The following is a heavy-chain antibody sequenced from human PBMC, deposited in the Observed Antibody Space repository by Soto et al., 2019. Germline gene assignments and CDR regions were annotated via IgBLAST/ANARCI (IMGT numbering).Heavy chain of an antibody. V-gene: IGHV5-10-1*01. J-gene: IGHJ3*02. CDR1: GYSFTSYW. Sequence: GESLKSSGKSSGYSFTSYWISRVRQMPGKGLEWMGRIDPSDSYTNYSPSFQGHVTISADKSISTAYLQWSSLKASDTAMYYCARPRMGIAAAGSAFDIWGQGTMVTVSS. CDR3: ARPRMGIAAAGSAFDI. D-gene: IGHD6-13*01. CDR2: IDPSDSYT.